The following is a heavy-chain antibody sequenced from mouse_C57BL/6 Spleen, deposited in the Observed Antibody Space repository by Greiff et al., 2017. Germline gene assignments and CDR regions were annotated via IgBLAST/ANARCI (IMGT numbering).Heavy chain of an antibody. D-gene: IGHD1-1*01. CDR2: SRNKANDYTT. Sequence: EVKLVESGGGLVQSGRSLRLSCATSGFTFSDFYMEWVRQAPGKGLEWIAASRNKANDYTTEYSASVKGRFIVSRDTSQSILYLQMNALRAEDTAIYYCARDALTTVVPYWYFDVWGTGTTVTVSS. CDR1: GFTFSDFY. CDR3: ARDALTTVVPYWYFDV. J-gene: IGHJ1*03. V-gene: IGHV7-1*01.